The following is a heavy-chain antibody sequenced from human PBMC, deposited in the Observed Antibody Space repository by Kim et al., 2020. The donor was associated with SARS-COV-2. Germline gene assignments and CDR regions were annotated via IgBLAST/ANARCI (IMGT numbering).Heavy chain of an antibody. CDR2: ISYDGSNK. CDR1: GFTFSSYA. J-gene: IGHJ4*02. Sequence: GGSLRLSCAASGFTFSSYAMHWVRQAPGKGLEWVAVISYDGSNKYYADSVKGRFTISRDNSKNTLYLQMNSLRAEDTAVYYCARDLGWIGSGWYDWGQGTLVTVSS. CDR3: ARDLGWIGSGWYD. D-gene: IGHD6-19*01. V-gene: IGHV3-30-3*01.